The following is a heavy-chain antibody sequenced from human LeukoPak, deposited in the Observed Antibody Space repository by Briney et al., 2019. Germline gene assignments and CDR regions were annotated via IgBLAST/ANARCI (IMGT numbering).Heavy chain of an antibody. CDR1: GGSFSGYY. Sequence: SETLSLTCAVYGGSFSGYYRSWIRQSPGKGLEWIGEIDHSGSTNYNPYLQSRVTISLDTSKNQFSLKLSSVTAADTAVYYCTRAPYLSSGSWGQGILVAVSS. J-gene: IGHJ3*01. CDR3: TRAPYLSSGS. D-gene: IGHD3-22*01. CDR2: IDHSGST. V-gene: IGHV4-34*01.